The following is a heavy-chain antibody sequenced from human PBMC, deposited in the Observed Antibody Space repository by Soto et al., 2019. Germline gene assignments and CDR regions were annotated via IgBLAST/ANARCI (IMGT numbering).Heavy chain of an antibody. CDR2: INHSGTT. D-gene: IGHD6-25*01. Sequence: QVQLQQWGAGLLKPSETLALTCGVYRGSFSGFYWSWVRQTPGGGLEWIGEINHSGTTNYTPSFQNRVTISVDKSTNNFSLKMTSVTAADAAVYYCARGRGYVYGSNFYGLDVWGQGTTVTVSS. J-gene: IGHJ6*02. V-gene: IGHV4-34*01. CDR1: RGSFSGFY. CDR3: ARGRGYVYGSNFYGLDV.